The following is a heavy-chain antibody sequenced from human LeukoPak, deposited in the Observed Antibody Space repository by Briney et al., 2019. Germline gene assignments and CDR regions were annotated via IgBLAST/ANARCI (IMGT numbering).Heavy chain of an antibody. J-gene: IGHJ4*02. CDR1: GFTFSSYW. V-gene: IGHV3-74*01. CDR3: ARAGSVVVPAAMGVNDC. D-gene: IGHD2-2*01. CDR2: INSDGSST. Sequence: GGSLRLSCAASGFTFSSYWMHWVRQAPGKGLVWVSRINSDGSSTSYADSVKGRFTISRDNAKNTLYLQMNSLRAEDTAVYYCARAGSVVVPAAMGVNDCWGQGTLVTVSS.